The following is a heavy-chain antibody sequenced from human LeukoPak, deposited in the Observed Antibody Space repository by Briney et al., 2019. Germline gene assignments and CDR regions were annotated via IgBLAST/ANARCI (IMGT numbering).Heavy chain of an antibody. J-gene: IGHJ4*02. V-gene: IGHV1-18*04. Sequence: GASVKVSCKASGYTFTSYRISWVRQAPGQGLEWMGWISAYNGNTNYVQNFQGRVTMTTDTSTSTAYMELRSLRSDDTAVYYCARVRVAVAGLNFDYWGQGTLVTVSS. CDR2: ISAYNGNT. CDR1: GYTFTSYR. CDR3: ARVRVAVAGLNFDY. D-gene: IGHD6-19*01.